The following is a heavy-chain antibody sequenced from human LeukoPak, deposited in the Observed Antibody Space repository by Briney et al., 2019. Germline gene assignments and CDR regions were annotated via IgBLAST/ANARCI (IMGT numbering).Heavy chain of an antibody. Sequence: GGSLRLSCAASGFIFTDYYMSWIRQAPGKGLEWVSYISVTSGYTNYADSVKGRFTISRDNAKNSLYLQMNGLRAEDTAIYYCARDRDSGYCTNGVCYPSSFDLWGRGTLVTVSS. V-gene: IGHV3-11*06. CDR3: ARDRDSGYCTNGVCYPSSFDL. J-gene: IGHJ4*02. D-gene: IGHD2-8*01. CDR1: GFIFTDYY. CDR2: ISVTSGYT.